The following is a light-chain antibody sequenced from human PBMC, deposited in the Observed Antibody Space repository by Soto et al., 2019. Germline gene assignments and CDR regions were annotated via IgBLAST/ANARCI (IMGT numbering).Light chain of an antibody. V-gene: IGKV1-5*03. CDR2: KAS. CDR1: QTISSW. Sequence: DIQMTQSPSTLSASVGDRDTITCRASQTISSWLAWYQQKLGKAPKLLIYKASSLEGGVPSRFSGSGSGTEFTLTISRLQPDDSATYYCQQYNGTFGQGTKVEVK. CDR3: QQYNGT. J-gene: IGKJ1*01.